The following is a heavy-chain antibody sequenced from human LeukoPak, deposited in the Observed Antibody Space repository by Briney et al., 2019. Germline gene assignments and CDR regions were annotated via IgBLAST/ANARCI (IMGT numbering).Heavy chain of an antibody. D-gene: IGHD3-22*01. CDR1: GFIFSNYG. V-gene: IGHV3-30*03. Sequence: GRSLRLSCAASGFIFSNYGIHWVRQAPGKGLEWVAVISSDGSNTYYADSVKGRFTISRDNAKNSLYLQMNSLRAEDAAVYYCASIIRYYYDSSCSPSGWGQGTLVTVSS. CDR2: ISSDGSNT. CDR3: ASIIRYYYDSSCSPSG. J-gene: IGHJ4*02.